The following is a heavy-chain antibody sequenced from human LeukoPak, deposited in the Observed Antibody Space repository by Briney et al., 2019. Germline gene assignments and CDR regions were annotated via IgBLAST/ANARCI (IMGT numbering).Heavy chain of an antibody. J-gene: IGHJ3*02. V-gene: IGHV3-21*04. CDR1: GFTFSSYS. CDR3: AKVTMIVLGDAFDI. Sequence: GGSLRLSCAASGFTFSSYSMNWVRQAPGKGLEWVSSISSSSSYIYYADSVKGRFTISRDNAKNSLYLQMNSLRAEDTAVYYCAKVTMIVLGDAFDIWGQGTMVTVSS. CDR2: ISSSSSYI. D-gene: IGHD3-22*01.